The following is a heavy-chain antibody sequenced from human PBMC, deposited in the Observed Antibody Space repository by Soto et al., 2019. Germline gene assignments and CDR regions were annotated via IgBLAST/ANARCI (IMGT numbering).Heavy chain of an antibody. CDR3: ARERGVTTNDAFDV. CDR2: IYYGGST. CDR1: GGSIGYYY. J-gene: IGHJ3*01. V-gene: IGHV4-59*01. D-gene: IGHD4-17*01. Sequence: PSETLSLTCTVSGGSIGYYYWTWIRQPPGKGLEWIGFIYYGGSTNYNPSLKSRVTMSVDTSKNRFSLKLTSVTAADTAVYYCARERGVTTNDAFDVWGRGAMVTVSS.